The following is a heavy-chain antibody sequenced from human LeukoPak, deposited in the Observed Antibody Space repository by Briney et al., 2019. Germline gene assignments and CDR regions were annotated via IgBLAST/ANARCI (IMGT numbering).Heavy chain of an antibody. CDR2: IYYCGST. CDR3: AREAVRYDILTGYSPLGYFDY. D-gene: IGHD3-9*01. J-gene: IGHJ4*02. CDR1: SRPISSYY. Sequence: SETLSLTCTVYSRPISSYYWSWIRHPPGKGLEWIGYIYYCGSTNYNPSIKSRITISVVTSKNQFSLKLSSRTAADKAVYYCAREAVRYDILTGYSPLGYFDYWGQGTLVTVSS. V-gene: IGHV4-59*01.